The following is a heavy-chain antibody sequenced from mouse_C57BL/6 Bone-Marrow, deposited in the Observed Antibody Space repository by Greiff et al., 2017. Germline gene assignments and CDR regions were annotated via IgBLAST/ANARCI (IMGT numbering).Heavy chain of an antibody. D-gene: IGHD2-12*01. CDR2: IHPNSGST. J-gene: IGHJ3*01. CDR3: ARSYYSPWFAY. CDR1: GYTFTSYW. Sequence: QVQLQQPGAELVKPGASVKLSCKASGYTFTSYWMHWVKLRPGQGLEWIGMIHPNSGSTNYNEKFKSKATLTVDKSSSTAYMQLSSLTSEDSAVYYCARSYYSPWFAYWGQGTLVTVSA. V-gene: IGHV1-64*01.